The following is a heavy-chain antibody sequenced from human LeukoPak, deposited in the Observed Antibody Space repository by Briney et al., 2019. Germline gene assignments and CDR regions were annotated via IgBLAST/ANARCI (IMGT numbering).Heavy chain of an antibody. Sequence: GGSLRLSCAAFGFTFSSYSMNWVRQAPGKGLEWVSTINHNGGNTYYADSVKGRFTISRDNSKNTLYLQMNSLRAEDTAVYYCAKVYVWNEYYFDYWGQGTLVTVSS. D-gene: IGHD1-1*01. CDR3: AKVYVWNEYYFDY. J-gene: IGHJ4*02. V-gene: IGHV3-23*01. CDR2: INHNGGNT. CDR1: GFTFSSYS.